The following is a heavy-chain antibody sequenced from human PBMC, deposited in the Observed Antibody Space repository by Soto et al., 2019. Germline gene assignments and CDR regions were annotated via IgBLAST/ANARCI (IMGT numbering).Heavy chain of an antibody. Sequence: SETLSLTCTVSGGSVSSGSYYWSWIRQPPGKGLEWIGYIYYSGSTNYNPSLKSRVTISVDTSKNQFSLKLSSVTAADTAVYYCARTSYIVLVPALTQTVNWFDPWGQGTLVTVSS. CDR3: ARTSYIVLVPALTQTVNWFDP. D-gene: IGHD2-2*01. V-gene: IGHV4-61*01. J-gene: IGHJ5*02. CDR2: IYYSGST. CDR1: GGSVSSGSYY.